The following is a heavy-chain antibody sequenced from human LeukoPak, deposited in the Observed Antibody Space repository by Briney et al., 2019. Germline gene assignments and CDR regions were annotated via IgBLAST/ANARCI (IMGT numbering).Heavy chain of an antibody. CDR1: GYTFTSSG. CDR3: ARAFVVVVAATGGPLDY. D-gene: IGHD2-15*01. CDR2: VSAYNGNT. J-gene: IGHJ4*02. V-gene: IGHV1-18*01. Sequence: ASVKVSCKASGYTFTSSGISWVRQAPGQGLEWMGWVSAYNGNTNYAQKLQGRVTMTTDTSTSTAYMELRSLRSDDTAVYYCARAFVVVVAATGGPLDYWGQGTLVTVSS.